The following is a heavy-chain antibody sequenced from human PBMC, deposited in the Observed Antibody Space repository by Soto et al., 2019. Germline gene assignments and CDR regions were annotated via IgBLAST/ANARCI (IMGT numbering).Heavy chain of an antibody. CDR3: ARAVHRHYYYYGMDV. Sequence: GGSLGLSCAASGFTFSSYLRHWVRQAPGKGLVWVSRINSDGSSTSFADSLKGRFTISRDNAKNTLYLQMGSLRAEDTAVYYCARAVHRHYYYYGMDVWGQGTTVTVSS. CDR2: INSDGSST. V-gene: IGHV3-74*01. J-gene: IGHJ6*02. CDR1: GFTFSSYL.